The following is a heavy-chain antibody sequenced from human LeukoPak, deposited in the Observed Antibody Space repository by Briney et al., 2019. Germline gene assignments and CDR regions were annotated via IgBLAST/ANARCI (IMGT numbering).Heavy chain of an antibody. Sequence: GGSLRLSCAVSGFTVSNNYMSWVRQAPGKGLEWVSVFYGGGFTYYADSVKGRFTISRDNSKNTLYLQMSSLRAEDTAVYYCAREFFGGRRSGPGSFDYWGQGTLVTVSS. D-gene: IGHD3-3*01. CDR3: AREFFGGRRSGPGSFDY. CDR1: GFTVSNNY. V-gene: IGHV3-66*01. CDR2: FYGGGFT. J-gene: IGHJ4*02.